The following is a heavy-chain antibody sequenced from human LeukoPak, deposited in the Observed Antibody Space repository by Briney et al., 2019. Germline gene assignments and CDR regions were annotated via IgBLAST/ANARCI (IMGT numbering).Heavy chain of an antibody. CDR2: IIPIFGTA. J-gene: IGHJ4*02. V-gene: IGHV1-69*05. CDR1: GGTFSSYA. Sequence: ASVKVSCKASGGTFSSYAISWVRQAPGQGLEWMGRIIPIFGTANYAQKFQGRVTITTDESTSTAYMELSSLRSEDTAVYYCARDSGGVPVVVAATLGYWGQGTLVTVSS. CDR3: ARDSGGVPVVVAATLGY. D-gene: IGHD2-15*01.